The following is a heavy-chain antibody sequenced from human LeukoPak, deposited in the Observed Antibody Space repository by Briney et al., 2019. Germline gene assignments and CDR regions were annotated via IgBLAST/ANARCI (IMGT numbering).Heavy chain of an antibody. CDR1: GYTFTTYA. CDR2: INGGNGNT. V-gene: IGHV1-3*01. CDR3: ARDILYEECYFDY. J-gene: IGHJ4*02. Sequence: GASVNVSCKASGYTFTTYAIHWVRQAPGQRLEWMGWINGGNGNTKYSQKFQGRVTITRDTSASTAHMDLSSLRSEDTAVYYCARDILYEECYFDYWGQGTLVTVSS. D-gene: IGHD3-9*01.